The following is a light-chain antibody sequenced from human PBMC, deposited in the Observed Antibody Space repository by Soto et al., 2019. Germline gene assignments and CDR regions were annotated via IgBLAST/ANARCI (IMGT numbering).Light chain of an antibody. CDR3: QQYYNPPLT. J-gene: IGKJ1*01. Sequence: MAQSPATLSVSPGDSATFSCRASQSVINNLNWYQQKPGKAPKLLIYDASILESGVPSRFSGSGSGTDFTLTISSLQPEDIATYYCQQYYNPPLTFGQGTKVDIK. V-gene: IGKV1-39*01. CDR2: DAS. CDR1: QSVINN.